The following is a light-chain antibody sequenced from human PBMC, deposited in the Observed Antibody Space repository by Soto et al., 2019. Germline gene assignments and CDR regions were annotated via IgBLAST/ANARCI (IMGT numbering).Light chain of an antibody. CDR1: QSISSW. CDR3: PQYNRYVWT. CDR2: DAS. Sequence: DIKMTQSPSTLSASVGDRVTITCRASQSISSWLAWYQQKPGKAPKILIYDASRLESGVPSRVRCRGACAACTRTISSLKPADVATAACPQYNRYVWTFCPGTKVDI. J-gene: IGKJ1*01. V-gene: IGKV1-5*01.